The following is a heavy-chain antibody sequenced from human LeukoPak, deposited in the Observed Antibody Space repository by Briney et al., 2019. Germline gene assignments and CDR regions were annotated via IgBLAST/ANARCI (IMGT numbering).Heavy chain of an antibody. CDR2: ISPSGDIT. CDR1: GFIFSGHG. J-gene: IGHJ4*02. Sequence: GGSLRLSCAASGFIFSGHGMNWVRQAPGKGLEWVSGISPSGDITYYADSVKGRFTISRDNSKNTVYLQMDSLRFEDAAVRLDNWGQGTLVTVSS. V-gene: IGHV3-23*01. CDR3: N.